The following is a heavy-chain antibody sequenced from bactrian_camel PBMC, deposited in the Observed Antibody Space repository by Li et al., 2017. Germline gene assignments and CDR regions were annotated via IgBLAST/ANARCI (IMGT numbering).Heavy chain of an antibody. J-gene: IGHJ4*01. D-gene: IGHD7*01. CDR1: GYTLSGNC. V-gene: IGHV3S40*01. CDR3: AAGRGGGNPLRLSGYQY. Sequence: DVQLVESGGGSVQSGGSLRLSCALSGYTLSGNCIGWFRQAPGQEREAVASIRVGAGRTYYADSVQGRFTISQDNARNTIYLQMNNLKPEDTAMYYCAAGRGGGNPLRLSGYQYWGQGTQVTVS. CDR2: IRVGAGRT.